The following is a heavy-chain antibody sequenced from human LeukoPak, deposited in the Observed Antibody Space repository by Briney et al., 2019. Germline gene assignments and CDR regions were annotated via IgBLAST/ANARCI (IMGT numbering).Heavy chain of an antibody. V-gene: IGHV3-30*01. CDR3: ARVFSRSCLDY. D-gene: IGHD6-13*01. CDR2: ISYDGSNK. J-gene: IGHJ4*02. CDR1: GFTFSSYA. Sequence: PGGSLRLSCAASGFTFSSYAMHWVRQAPGKGLEWVAVISYDGSNKYAADSVKGRFTISRDNSKNTLYLQMNSLRAEDTAVYYCARVFSRSCLDYWGQGTLVTVSS.